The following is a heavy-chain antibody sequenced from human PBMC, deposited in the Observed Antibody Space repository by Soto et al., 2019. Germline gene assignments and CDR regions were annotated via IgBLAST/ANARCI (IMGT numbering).Heavy chain of an antibody. CDR3: ARLPRDCNKTSCYYADH. CDR1: GYDFNTNW. Sequence: SLKISCRGSGYDFNTNWFGWVRQLPGRGLEWVGIMYPGDSDTRYNPSLQGHVTLSVDVTVSTAFLQWRSLETSDTGMYFCARLPRDCNKTSCYYADHWGQGTQVTVSS. CDR2: MYPGDSDT. J-gene: IGHJ4*02. V-gene: IGHV5-51*01. D-gene: IGHD3-3*01.